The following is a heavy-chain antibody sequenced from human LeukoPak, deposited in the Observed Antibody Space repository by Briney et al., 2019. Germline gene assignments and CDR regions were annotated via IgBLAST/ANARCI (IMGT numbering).Heavy chain of an antibody. CDR1: GGSISSYY. J-gene: IGHJ5*02. CDR3: ASFGSGSYYSWFDP. Sequence: SETLSLTCTVSGGSISSYYWSWIRQPPGRGLEWIGYIYYSGRTSYNPSLKSRVTISVDTSKNQFSLRLSSVTAADTAVYYCASFGSGSYYSWFDPWGQGTLVTVSS. V-gene: IGHV4-59*01. CDR2: IYYSGRT. D-gene: IGHD3-10*01.